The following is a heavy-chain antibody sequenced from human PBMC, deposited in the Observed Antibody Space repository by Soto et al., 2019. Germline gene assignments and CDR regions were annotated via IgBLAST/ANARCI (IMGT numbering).Heavy chain of an antibody. D-gene: IGHD1-1*01. CDR2: ISSSSSYI. CDR3: ARDASPSNDHGWFDP. CDR1: GFTFSSYS. J-gene: IGHJ5*02. V-gene: IGHV3-21*01. Sequence: PGGSLRLSCAASGFTFSSYSMNWVRQAPGKGLEWVSSISSSSSYIYYADSVKGRFTISRDNAKNSLYLQMNSLRAEDTAVYYCARDASPSNDHGWFDPWGQGTLVTVSS.